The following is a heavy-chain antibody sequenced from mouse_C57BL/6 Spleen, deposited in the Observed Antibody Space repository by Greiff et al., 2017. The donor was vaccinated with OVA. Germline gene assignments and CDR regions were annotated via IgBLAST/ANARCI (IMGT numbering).Heavy chain of an antibody. J-gene: IGHJ2*01. CDR2: ISYDGSN. CDR3: ARALPHLDY. D-gene: IGHD2-1*01. V-gene: IGHV3-6*01. Sequence: EVQLQESGPGLVKPSQSLSLSCSATGYSITSGYYWNWIRQFPGNKLVWMGYISYDGSNNYNPSLKNRISITRDTSKNLFFLKLNSVTTEDTATYYCARALPHLDYWGQGTTLTVSS. CDR1: GYSITSGYY.